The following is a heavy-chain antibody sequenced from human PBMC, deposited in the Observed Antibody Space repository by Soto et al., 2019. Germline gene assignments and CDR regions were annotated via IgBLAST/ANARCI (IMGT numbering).Heavy chain of an antibody. J-gene: IGHJ3*02. CDR3: ARDDGMSSTNVKAFDI. V-gene: IGHV3-21*01. Sequence: ELQLVESGGGLVKPGESLRLSCAASGFTFSRYYMNWVRQAPGKGLEWVSSISTTSTYTHYADSLKGRFTISRDNAKKLLYLQMDSLRAEDTAVYYCARDDGMSSTNVKAFDIWGQGTKVTVSS. D-gene: IGHD2-2*01. CDR1: GFTFSRYY. CDR2: ISTTSTYT.